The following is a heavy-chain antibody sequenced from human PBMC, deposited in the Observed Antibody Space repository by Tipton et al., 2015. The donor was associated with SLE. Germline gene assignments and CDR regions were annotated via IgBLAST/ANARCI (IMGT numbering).Heavy chain of an antibody. CDR3: AIGVSVDY. Sequence: TLSLTCAVYGGSFSGYYWSWIRQPPRKGLEWIGEINHSGSTNYNPSLKSRVTISVDTSKNQFSLKLSSVTAADTAVYYCAIGVSVDYWGQGSLVTVSS. CDR2: INHSGST. D-gene: IGHD3-10*01. CDR1: GGSFSGYY. J-gene: IGHJ4*02. V-gene: IGHV4-34*01.